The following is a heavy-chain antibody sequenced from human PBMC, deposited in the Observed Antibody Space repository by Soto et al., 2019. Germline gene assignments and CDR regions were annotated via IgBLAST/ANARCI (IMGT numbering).Heavy chain of an antibody. CDR2: ICRGESAT. V-gene: IGHV5-51*01. D-gene: IGHD3-10*01. Sequence: PGGSLKISCKGSGYTFTSYWIGWVRQMRGKGLEWVGIICRGESATCYSASLKGRVTISADKSMSTAYLQWSSLKASDTAMYYCARQPLGYGSGSYYNSYYYYGMDVWGQGTTVTVSS. J-gene: IGHJ6*02. CDR1: GYTFTSYW. CDR3: ARQPLGYGSGSYYNSYYYYGMDV.